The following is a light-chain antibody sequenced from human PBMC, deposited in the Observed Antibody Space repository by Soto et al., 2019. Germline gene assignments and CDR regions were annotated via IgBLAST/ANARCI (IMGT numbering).Light chain of an antibody. CDR3: QQYNNWPPLT. Sequence: EVVMTQSPATLSVSPGEGASLSCRASQSISSNLAWYQHKPGQAPRLLIYGASTRATGIPARFSGTGSGTYFTLTISSLQSEDFAIYYCQQYNNWPPLTFGGGTKVEIK. V-gene: IGKV3-15*01. CDR1: QSISSN. CDR2: GAS. J-gene: IGKJ4*01.